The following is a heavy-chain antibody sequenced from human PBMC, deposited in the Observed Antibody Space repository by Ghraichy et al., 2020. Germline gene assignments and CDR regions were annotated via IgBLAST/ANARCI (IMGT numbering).Heavy chain of an antibody. CDR3: ASITLKGWD. CDR2: ISSSGRYM. CDR1: GFTFSSNT. Sequence: GGSLRLSCAASGFTFSSNTINWVRQAPGKGLEWVSSISSSGRYMNYADSVKGRFTISRDNAKNSLYLQMNSLRVEDTAVYYCASITLKGWDWGQGTLVTVSS. V-gene: IGHV3-21*01. D-gene: IGHD3-16*01. J-gene: IGHJ4*02.